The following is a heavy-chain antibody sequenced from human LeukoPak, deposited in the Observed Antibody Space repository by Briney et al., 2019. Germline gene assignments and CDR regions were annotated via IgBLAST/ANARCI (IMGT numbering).Heavy chain of an antibody. D-gene: IGHD3-3*01. V-gene: IGHV1-18*01. CDR3: AREAQYYDFWEDAFDI. Sequence: ASVKVSCKASGYTFTSYGISWVRQAPGQGLEWMGCISAYNGNTNYAQKLQGRVTMTTDTSTSTAYMELRSLRSDDTAVYYCAREAQYYDFWEDAFDIWGQGTMVTVSS. J-gene: IGHJ3*02. CDR2: ISAYNGNT. CDR1: GYTFTSYG.